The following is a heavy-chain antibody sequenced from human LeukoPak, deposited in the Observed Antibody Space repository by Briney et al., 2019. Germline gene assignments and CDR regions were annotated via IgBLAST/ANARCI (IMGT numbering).Heavy chain of an antibody. V-gene: IGHV3-23*01. CDR2: ISGSGGST. CDR1: GFTFSSYA. Sequence: GWSLRLSCAASGFTFSSYAMSWVRQAPGKGLEWVSAISGSGGSTYYADSVKGRFTISRDNSKNTLYLQMNSLRAEDTAVYYCAKRYCSGGSCVYYYYYGMDVWGQGTTVTVSS. D-gene: IGHD2-15*01. J-gene: IGHJ6*02. CDR3: AKRYCSGGSCVYYYYYGMDV.